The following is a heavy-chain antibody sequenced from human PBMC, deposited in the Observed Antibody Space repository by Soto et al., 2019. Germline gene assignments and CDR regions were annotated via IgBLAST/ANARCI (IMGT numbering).Heavy chain of an antibody. CDR1: GGSISSSNW. J-gene: IGHJ3*02. CDR2: IYHSGST. Sequence: SETLSLTCAVSGGSISSSNWWSWVRQPPGKGLEWIGEIYHSGSTNYNPSLKSRVTISVDKSKNQFSLKLSSVTAADTAVYYCARDTRYYDSSGYDHDAFDIWGQGTMVTV. V-gene: IGHV4-4*02. D-gene: IGHD3-22*01. CDR3: ARDTRYYDSSGYDHDAFDI.